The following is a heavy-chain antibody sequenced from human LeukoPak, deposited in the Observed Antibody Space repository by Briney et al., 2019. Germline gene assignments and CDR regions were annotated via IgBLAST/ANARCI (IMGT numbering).Heavy chain of an antibody. CDR1: GYTFTSYA. CDR3: ARDSRPHYYYGMDV. J-gene: IGHJ6*02. V-gene: IGHV7-4-1*02. CDR2: INTNTGNP. Sequence: ASVKVSCTASGYTFTSYAMNWVRQAPGQGLEWMGWINTNTGNPTYAQGFTGRFVFSLDTSVSTAYLQISSLKAEDTAVYYCARDSRPHYYYGMDVWGQGTTVTVSS.